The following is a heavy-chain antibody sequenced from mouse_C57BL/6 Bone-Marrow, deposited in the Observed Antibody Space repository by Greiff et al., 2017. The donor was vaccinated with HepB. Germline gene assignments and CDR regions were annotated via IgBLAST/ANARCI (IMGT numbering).Heavy chain of an antibody. Sequence: EVQLQQSGPELVKPGASVKMSCKASGYTFTDYNMHWVKQSHGKSLEWIGYINPNNGGTSYNQKFKGKATLTVNKSSSTAYMELRSLTSEDSAVYYCARPFFDYYGSRYYFDYWGQGTTLTVSS. J-gene: IGHJ2*01. V-gene: IGHV1-22*01. CDR3: ARPFFDYYGSRYYFDY. CDR1: GYTFTDYN. CDR2: INPNNGGT. D-gene: IGHD1-1*01.